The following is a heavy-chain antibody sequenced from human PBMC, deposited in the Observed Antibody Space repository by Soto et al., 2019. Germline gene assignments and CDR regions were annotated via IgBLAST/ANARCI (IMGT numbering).Heavy chain of an antibody. CDR2: INQDGSEK. J-gene: IGHJ4*02. V-gene: IGHV3-7*03. CDR1: GFTFRRHW. D-gene: IGHD4-17*01. CDR3: ASRTPDVDYYGVFDY. Sequence: PGGSLSPSGPASGFTFRRHWMSWVRRAPGMGLEWVDNINQDGSEKYYVDSVKGRFTISRENPNNSLFLQMKSLGDEDTAIYYCASRTPDVDYYGVFDYWGQGAMVTVSS.